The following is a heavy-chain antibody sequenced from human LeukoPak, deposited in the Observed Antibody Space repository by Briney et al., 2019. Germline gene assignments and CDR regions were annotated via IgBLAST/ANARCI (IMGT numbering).Heavy chain of an antibody. V-gene: IGHV4-4*09. CDR1: GVSITTYS. CDR3: ARGDGY. Sequence: SETLSLTCTVPGVSITTYSWTWIRQSAGKGLEWIGVISHSGTTNYNPSLKSRLTMSVDSSKNQYSLMLISVTAADTATYYCARGDGYWGQGILVTVSS. D-gene: IGHD5-24*01. CDR2: ISHSGTT. J-gene: IGHJ4*02.